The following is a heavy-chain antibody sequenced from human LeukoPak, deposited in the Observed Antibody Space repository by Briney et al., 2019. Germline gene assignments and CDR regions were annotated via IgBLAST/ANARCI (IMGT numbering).Heavy chain of an antibody. CDR3: AQSSRFRGWMIDY. CDR2: ISSSGSTI. CDR1: GFTFSSYE. V-gene: IGHV3-48*03. J-gene: IGHJ4*02. Sequence: GGSLRLSCAASGFTFSSYEMNWVRQAPGKGLEWVSYISSSGSTIYYADSVKGRFTISRDNAKNSLYLQMNSLRTEDTAVYYCAQSSRFRGWMIDYWGQGTLVTVSS. D-gene: IGHD3-22*01.